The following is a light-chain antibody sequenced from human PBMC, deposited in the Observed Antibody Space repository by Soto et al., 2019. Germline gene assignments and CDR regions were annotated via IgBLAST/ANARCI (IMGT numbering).Light chain of an antibody. J-gene: IGLJ1*01. CDR1: NIGSKS. V-gene: IGLV3-21*02. Sequence: SYDLTQPPSVSVAPGQTAKISCGGNNIGSKSVQWYQQKPGQAPVLVVYDDSDRPSGIPERFSGSKSWNTATLTISRVEAGDEADYYCQVWDTSSDHYVFGTGTKVTVL. CDR2: DDS. CDR3: QVWDTSSDHYV.